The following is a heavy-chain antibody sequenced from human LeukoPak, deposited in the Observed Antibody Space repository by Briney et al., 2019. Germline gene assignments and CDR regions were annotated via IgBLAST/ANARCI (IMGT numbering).Heavy chain of an antibody. J-gene: IGHJ4*02. CDR3: ARDLMIVVAPRGYFDY. V-gene: IGHV4-39*07. Sequence: SETLSLTCTVSGGSISSSSYYWGWIRQPPGKGLEWIGSIYYSGCTYYNPSLKSRVTISVDTSKNQFSLKLSSVTAADTAVYYCARDLMIVVAPRGYFDYWGQGTLVTVSS. CDR2: IYYSGCT. CDR1: GGSISSSSYY. D-gene: IGHD3-22*01.